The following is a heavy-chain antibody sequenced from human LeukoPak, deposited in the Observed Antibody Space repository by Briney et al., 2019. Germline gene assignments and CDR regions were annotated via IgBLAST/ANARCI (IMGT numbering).Heavy chain of an antibody. Sequence: GGSLRLSCAASGFTFTSYWMTWVRQAPGKGLEWVANIKQDESEIYYVDSVKGRFTISRDNTKNSLYLQMNSLRVEDTALYYCVRDMDVWCQGTTVTVSS. CDR3: VRDMDV. V-gene: IGHV3-7*05. CDR1: GFTFTSYW. CDR2: IKQDESEI. J-gene: IGHJ6*02.